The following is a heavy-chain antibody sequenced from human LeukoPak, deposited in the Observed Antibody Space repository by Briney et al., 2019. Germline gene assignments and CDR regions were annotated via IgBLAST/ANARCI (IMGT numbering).Heavy chain of an antibody. CDR3: ARDGPITMVRGVIPEDYYYMDV. D-gene: IGHD3-10*01. V-gene: IGHV4-61*02. J-gene: IGHJ6*03. CDR2: IYTSGST. Sequence: PSETLSLTCTVSGGSISSGSYYWSWIRQPAGKGLEWIGRIYTSGSTNYNPSLKSRVTISVDTSKNQFSLKLSSVTAADTAVYYCARDGPITMVRGVIPEDYYYMDVWGKGTTVTVSS. CDR1: GGSISSGSYY.